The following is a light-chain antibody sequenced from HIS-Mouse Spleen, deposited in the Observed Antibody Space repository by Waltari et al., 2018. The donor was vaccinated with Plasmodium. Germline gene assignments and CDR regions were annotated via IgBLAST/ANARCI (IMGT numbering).Light chain of an antibody. J-gene: IGLJ3*02. Sequence: QPVLTQPTSLSASPGASASFTCTFRRGINHATYRIHLYQQKPGRRPRYLLRYKSDSDKQQGSGVPSRFSGSKDASTNAGLLLISGLQSEDEADYYCAIWYSSTWVFGGGTKLTVL. V-gene: IGLV5-39*01. CDR3: AIWYSSTWV. CDR1: RGINHATYR. CDR2: YKSDSDK.